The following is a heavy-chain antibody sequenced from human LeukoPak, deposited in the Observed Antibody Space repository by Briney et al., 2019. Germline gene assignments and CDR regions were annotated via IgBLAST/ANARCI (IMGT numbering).Heavy chain of an antibody. CDR3: ARSYSSSWTRAYYFDY. Sequence: GGSLRLSCAASGFTFSDYYMSWIRQAPGKGLEWVSYISSSGSTIYYADSVKGRFTISRDNAKNSLYLQMNSLRAEDTAVYYCARSYSSSWTRAYYFDYWGQGTLVTVSS. D-gene: IGHD6-13*01. CDR2: ISSSGSTI. J-gene: IGHJ4*02. CDR1: GFTFSDYY. V-gene: IGHV3-11*04.